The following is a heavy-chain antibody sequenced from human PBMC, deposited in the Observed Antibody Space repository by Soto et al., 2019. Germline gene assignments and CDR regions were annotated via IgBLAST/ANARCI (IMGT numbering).Heavy chain of an antibody. J-gene: IGHJ6*02. CDR2: ISYDGSNK. CDR1: GFTFSSYA. CDR3: TRVYCSGGSCYSHYYYGMDV. Sequence: GGSLRLSGAASGFTFSSYAMHWVRQAPGKGLEWVAVISYDGSNKYYADSVKGRFTISRDNSKNTLYLQMNSLRAEDTAVYYCTRVYCSGGSCYSHYYYGMDVWGQGTTVTVS. D-gene: IGHD2-15*01. V-gene: IGHV3-30-3*01.